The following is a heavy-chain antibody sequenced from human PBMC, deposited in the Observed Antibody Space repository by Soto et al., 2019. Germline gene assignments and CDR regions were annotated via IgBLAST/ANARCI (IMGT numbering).Heavy chain of an antibody. CDR1: GYSFTSYW. D-gene: IGHD6-13*01. V-gene: IGHV5-10-1*01. J-gene: IGHJ6*01. CDR3: ARRGDLRIEEAGDFWGSYYGMDV. Sequence: GESLKISCKGSGYSFTSYWISWVRQMPGKGLEWMGRIDPSDSYTNYSPSFQGHVTISADKSISTAYLQWSSLKASDTAMYYCARRGDLRIEEAGDFWGSYYGMDVWGQGTTVTVSS. CDR2: IDPSDSYT.